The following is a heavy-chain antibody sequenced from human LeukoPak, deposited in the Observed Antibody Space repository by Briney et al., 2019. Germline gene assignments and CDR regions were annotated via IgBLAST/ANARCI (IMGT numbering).Heavy chain of an antibody. V-gene: IGHV3-48*03. CDR2: ISSSGSTI. CDR1: GFTFSSYE. Sequence: GGSLRLSCAASGFTFSSYEMNWVRQAPGKGLEWVSYISSSGSTIYYADSVKGRFTISRDNAKNSLYLQMNSLRAEDTAVYYCGREGSSSWASGDTFDIWGQGTMVTVSS. CDR3: GREGSSSWASGDTFDI. J-gene: IGHJ3*02. D-gene: IGHD1-26*01.